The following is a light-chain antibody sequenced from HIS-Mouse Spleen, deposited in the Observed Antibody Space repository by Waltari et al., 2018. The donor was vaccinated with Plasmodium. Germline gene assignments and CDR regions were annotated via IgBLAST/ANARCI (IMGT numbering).Light chain of an antibody. CDR3: QQYNNWSFT. V-gene: IGKV3-15*01. Sequence: EIVMTQSPATLSVSPGERATLSCRARKSVSSNLAWYQQKPGQAPRLLIYGASTRATGIPARFSGSGSGTEFTLTISSLQSEDFAVYYCQQYNNWSFTFGPGTKVDIK. CDR2: GAS. CDR1: KSVSSN. J-gene: IGKJ3*01.